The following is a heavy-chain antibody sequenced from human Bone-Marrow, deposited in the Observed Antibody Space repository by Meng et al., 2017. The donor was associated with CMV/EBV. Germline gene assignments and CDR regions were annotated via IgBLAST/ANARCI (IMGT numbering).Heavy chain of an antibody. CDR1: GYTFTGYY. J-gene: IGHJ6*02. CDR3: ARDQGSSSATYGMDV. CDR2: INPNSDGT. V-gene: IGHV1-2*02. D-gene: IGHD6-6*01. Sequence: ASVKVSCKASGYTFTGYYMHWVRQAPGQGLEWMGWINPNSDGTNYAQKFQGRVTMTRDTSISTGYMELSRLRSDDTAVYYCARDQGSSSATYGMDVWGQGTTVTVSS.